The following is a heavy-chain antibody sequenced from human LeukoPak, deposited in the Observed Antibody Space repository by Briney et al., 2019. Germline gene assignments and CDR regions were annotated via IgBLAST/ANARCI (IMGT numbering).Heavy chain of an antibody. Sequence: ASVKVSCKASGYTFTGYYMHWVRQAPGQGLEWMGWINPNSGGTNYAQKFQGRVTMTRDTSISTAYMELSRLRSDDTAVYYCARDARRMATRNNWFDPWGQGTLVTVSS. CDR1: GYTFTGYY. D-gene: IGHD5-12*01. J-gene: IGHJ5*02. V-gene: IGHV1-2*02. CDR2: INPNSGGT. CDR3: ARDARRMATRNNWFDP.